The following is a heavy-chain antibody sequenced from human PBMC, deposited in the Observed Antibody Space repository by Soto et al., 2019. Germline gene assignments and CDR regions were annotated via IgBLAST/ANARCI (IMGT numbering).Heavy chain of an antibody. CDR2: IFYSGST. CDR3: ARTAGNVYQLLFSY. J-gene: IGHJ4*02. Sequence: KTSETLSLTCTVSGGSISSGNYYWTWIRQPPGKGLEWIGYIFYSGSTSYNPSLKSRVTIAVDTSKNQFSLKLSSVTAADTAVYYCARTAGNVYQLLFSYWGQGTLVTV. V-gene: IGHV4-30-4*01. CDR1: GGSISSGNYY. D-gene: IGHD2-2*01.